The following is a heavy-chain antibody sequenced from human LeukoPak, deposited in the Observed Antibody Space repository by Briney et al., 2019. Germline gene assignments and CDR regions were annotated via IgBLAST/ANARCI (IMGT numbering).Heavy chain of an antibody. CDR1: GGSISSSSYY. CDR2: IYTSGST. V-gene: IGHV4-61*02. CDR3: ARCGGAPYYYYMDV. J-gene: IGHJ6*03. D-gene: IGHD3-10*01. Sequence: SETLSLTCTVSGGSISSSSYYWSWIRQPAGKGLEWIGRIYTSGSTNYNPSLKSRVTISVDTSKNQFSLKLSSVTAADTAVYYCARCGGAPYYYYMDVWGKGTTVTVSS.